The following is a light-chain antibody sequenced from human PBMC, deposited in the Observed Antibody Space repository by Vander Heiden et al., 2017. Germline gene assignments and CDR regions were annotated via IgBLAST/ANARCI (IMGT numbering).Light chain of an antibody. CDR2: GAS. CDR3: QQYGSSPQT. Sequence: IVLPQSLGTLSLSSGERATPCSGARQGFSSSYLAWYQQKPGQAPRLLIYGASSRATGIPDRFSGSGSGTDFTLTISRLEPEDFAVYYCQQYGSSPQTFGQGTKVEIK. V-gene: IGKV3-20*01. CDR1: QGFSSSY. J-gene: IGKJ1*01.